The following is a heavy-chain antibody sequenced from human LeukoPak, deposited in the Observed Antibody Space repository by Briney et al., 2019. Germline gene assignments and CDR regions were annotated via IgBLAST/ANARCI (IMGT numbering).Heavy chain of an antibody. CDR1: GFTFSSYG. CDR3: AKDQYRAAAGTFDY. Sequence: PGGSLRLSCAASGFTFSSYGMHWVRQAPGKGLEWVAVISYDGSNKYYADSVKGRFTISRDNSKNTLYLQMNSLRAEDTAVYYCAKDQYRAAAGTFDYWGQGTLVTVSS. J-gene: IGHJ4*02. D-gene: IGHD6-13*01. CDR2: ISYDGSNK. V-gene: IGHV3-30*18.